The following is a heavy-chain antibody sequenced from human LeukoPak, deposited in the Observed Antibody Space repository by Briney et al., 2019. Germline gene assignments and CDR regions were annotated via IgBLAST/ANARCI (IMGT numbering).Heavy chain of an antibody. D-gene: IGHD2-15*01. J-gene: IGHJ6*03. Sequence: GGSLRLSCTASGFTFGDYAMSWVRQAPGKGLEWVSAISGSGGSTYYADSVKGRFTISRDNSKNTLYLQMNSLRAEDTAVYYCARILLPEYYYYYYMDVWGKGTTVTISS. CDR2: ISGSGGST. CDR3: ARILLPEYYYYYYMDV. CDR1: GFTFGDYA. V-gene: IGHV3-23*01.